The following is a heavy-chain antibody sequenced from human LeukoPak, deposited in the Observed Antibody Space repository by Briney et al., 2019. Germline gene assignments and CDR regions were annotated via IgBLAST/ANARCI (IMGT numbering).Heavy chain of an antibody. D-gene: IGHD3-10*01. Sequence: PGGSLRLSCAASGFTFSNYAMHWVRQAPGKRLEWVAVISYDGSNKYYADPVKGRFTISRDNSKNTLFLQMNSLRTEDTAVFYCPVYAPVWFGELGSKTQGHFVYWGQGALVTVSS. CDR3: PVYAPVWFGELGSKTQGHFVY. CDR1: GFTFSNYA. CDR2: ISYDGSNK. J-gene: IGHJ4*02. V-gene: IGHV3-30-3*01.